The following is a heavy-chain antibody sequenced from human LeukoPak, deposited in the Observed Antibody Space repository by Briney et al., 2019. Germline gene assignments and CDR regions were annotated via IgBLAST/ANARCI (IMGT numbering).Heavy chain of an antibody. J-gene: IGHJ3*02. D-gene: IGHD1-26*01. CDR3: ARLRLYRGAFDI. CDR1: GGSFSGYY. Sequence: SETLSLTCAVYGGSFSGYYWSWIRQPPDKGLEWIGEINHSGSTNYNPSLKSRVTISVDTSKNQFSLNLSSVTAADTAVYYCARLRLYRGAFDIWGQGTMVTVSS. CDR2: INHSGST. V-gene: IGHV4-34*01.